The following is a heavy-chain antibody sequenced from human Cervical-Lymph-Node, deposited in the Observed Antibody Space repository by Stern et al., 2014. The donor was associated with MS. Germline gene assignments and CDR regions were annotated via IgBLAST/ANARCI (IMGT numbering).Heavy chain of an antibody. CDR1: GGSISRSTYY. CDR3: ARHDGWLPHY. V-gene: IGHV4-39*01. D-gene: IGHD5-12*01. Sequence: QMQLVQSGPGLVKPSETLSLTCSVSGGSISRSTYYWGWIRQPPGKGLEWIGSIYYSGTTYYNPSLKSRVTIDTSTNQFSLRLTFVTAADTAVYYCARHDGWLPHYWSQGTLVTVSS. CDR2: IYYSGTT. J-gene: IGHJ4*02.